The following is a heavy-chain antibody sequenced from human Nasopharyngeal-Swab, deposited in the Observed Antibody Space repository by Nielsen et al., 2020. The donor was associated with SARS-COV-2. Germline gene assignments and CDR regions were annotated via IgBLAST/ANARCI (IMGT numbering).Heavy chain of an antibody. V-gene: IGHV3-33*01. Sequence: GRPLRPSCAASGSTFSTYGMHWVRQAPGKGLEWVPVIWYDGSNKYYADSVKGRFTISRDNSKNTLYLQMNSLRAEDTAVYYCARDWHNYMIRDHYYYYYYMDVWGKGTTVTVSS. J-gene: IGHJ6*03. D-gene: IGHD3-22*01. CDR2: IWYDGSNK. CDR3: ARDWHNYMIRDHYYYYYYMDV. CDR1: GSTFSTYG.